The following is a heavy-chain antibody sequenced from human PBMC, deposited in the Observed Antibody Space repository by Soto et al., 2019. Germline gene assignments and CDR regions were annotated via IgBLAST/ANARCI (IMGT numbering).Heavy chain of an antibody. D-gene: IGHD6-13*01. J-gene: IGHJ6*02. Sequence: GGSLRPSCPASGFTFSSYGMHWVRQAPGKGLEWVAVISYDVSNKYYADSVKGRFTISRDNSKNTLYLQMNSLRAEDTAVYYCAKDSSLTPYYYYGMDVWGQGTTVTVSS. CDR2: ISYDVSNK. V-gene: IGHV3-30*18. CDR3: AKDSSLTPYYYYGMDV. CDR1: GFTFSSYG.